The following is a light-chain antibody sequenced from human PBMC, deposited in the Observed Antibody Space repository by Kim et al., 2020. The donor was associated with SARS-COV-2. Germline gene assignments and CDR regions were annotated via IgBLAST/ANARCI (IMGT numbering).Light chain of an antibody. CDR3: QQYGSSPRT. CDR2: GAS. J-gene: IGKJ2*01. Sequence: LVPGERATLSRRASQSVTRSDLAWYQQRPGQAPRHLIYGASSRATGIPDRFSGSGSGTDFTLTISRLEPEDFAVYYCQQYGSSPRTFGQGTKLEI. V-gene: IGKV3-20*01. CDR1: QSVTRSD.